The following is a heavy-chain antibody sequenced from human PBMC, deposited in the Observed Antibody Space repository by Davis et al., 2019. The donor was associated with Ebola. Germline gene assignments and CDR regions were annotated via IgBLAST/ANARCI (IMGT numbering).Heavy chain of an antibody. CDR2: ISSSSSYI. CDR3: ARDEPGAMGY. Sequence: PGGSLRLSCAASGFTFSSYSMNWVRQAPGKGLEWVSSISSSSSYIYYADSVKGRFTISRDNSKNTLYLQMNSLRAEDTAVYYCARDEPGAMGYWGQGTLVTVSS. D-gene: IGHD1-14*01. V-gene: IGHV3-21*01. J-gene: IGHJ4*02. CDR1: GFTFSSYS.